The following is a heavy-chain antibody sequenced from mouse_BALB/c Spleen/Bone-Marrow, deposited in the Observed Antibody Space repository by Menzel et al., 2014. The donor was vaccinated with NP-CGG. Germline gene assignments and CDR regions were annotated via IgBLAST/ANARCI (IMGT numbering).Heavy chain of an antibody. CDR2: INPDSSTI. CDR1: GFDFSRYW. J-gene: IGHJ3*01. Sequence: EVQPQQSGGGLVQSGGSLKLSCAASGFDFSRYWMSWVRQAPGKGLEWIGEINPDSSTINYTPSLKDKFIISRDNAKNTLYLQMSKVRSEDTALYYCSRLYYYGNFAYWGQGTLVTVSA. CDR3: SRLYYYGNFAY. V-gene: IGHV4-1*02. D-gene: IGHD1-1*01.